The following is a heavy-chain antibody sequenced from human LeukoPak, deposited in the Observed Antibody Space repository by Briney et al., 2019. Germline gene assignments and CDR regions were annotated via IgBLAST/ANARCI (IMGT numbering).Heavy chain of an antibody. D-gene: IGHD1-26*01. CDR2: IYPADSDT. V-gene: IGHV5-51*01. CDR1: EYTFDIYW. CDR3: ARRGEGGTYQSLDY. J-gene: IGHJ4*02. Sequence: HGESLKISCKGSEYTFDIYWIGWVRQIPGKGLEWMGIIYPADSDTRYSPSFQGQVTISVDKSINTAYLQWSSLKASDTAMYYCARRGEGGTYQSLDYWGQGTLDTVSS.